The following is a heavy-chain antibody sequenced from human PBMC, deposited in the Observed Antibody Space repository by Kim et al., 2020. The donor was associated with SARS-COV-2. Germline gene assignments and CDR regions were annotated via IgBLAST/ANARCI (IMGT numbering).Heavy chain of an antibody. D-gene: IGHD6-13*01. CDR1: GGSISSSSYY. CDR3: ARHFAGPAIAAAGMNWFDP. J-gene: IGHJ5*02. V-gene: IGHV4-39*01. CDR2: IYYSGST. Sequence: SETLSLTCTVSGGSISSSSYYWGWIRQPPGKGLEWNGSIYYSGSTYYNPSLKSRDTIFVDTSKNQYSLKLSSVTAADTAVYYCARHFAGPAIAAAGMNWFDPLGQGHVVTVS.